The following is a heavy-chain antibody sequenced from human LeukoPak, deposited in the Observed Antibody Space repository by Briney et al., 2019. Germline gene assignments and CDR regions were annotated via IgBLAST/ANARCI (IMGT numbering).Heavy chain of an antibody. CDR2: ISYDGSDK. CDR3: ANPTLVVVTPRGSFDI. CDR1: GFTFSSYG. V-gene: IGHV3-30*18. Sequence: GRSLRLSCAASGFTFSSYGMYWVRQAPGMGLEWVALISYDGSDKYYADSVKGRFTISRDNSKNTLYLQMNSLRADDTAVYYCANPTLVVVTPRGSFDIWGQGTMVTVSS. J-gene: IGHJ3*02. D-gene: IGHD2-21*02.